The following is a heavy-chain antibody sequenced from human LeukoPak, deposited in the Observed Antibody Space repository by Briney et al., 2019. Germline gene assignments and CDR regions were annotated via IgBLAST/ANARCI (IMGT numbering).Heavy chain of an antibody. D-gene: IGHD5-24*01. CDR1: GGSFSGYY. V-gene: IGHV4-34*01. J-gene: IGHJ4*02. CDR2: INHSGST. Sequence: SETLSLTCAVYGGSFSGYYWSWIRQPPGKGLEWIGEINHSGSTNYNPSLKSRVTISVDTSKNQFSLKLSSVTAADTAVYYCARGYPDGYNHYSDYWGQGTLVTVSS. CDR3: ARGYPDGYNHYSDY.